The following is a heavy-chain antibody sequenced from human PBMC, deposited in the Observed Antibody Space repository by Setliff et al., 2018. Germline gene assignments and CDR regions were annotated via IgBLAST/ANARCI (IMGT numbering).Heavy chain of an antibody. CDR2: INHSGTT. CDR3: ARGGTYRYFDY. J-gene: IGHJ4*02. Sequence: SETLSLTCGAYGGTFSDCYWTWIRQPPEKGLEWIGEINHSGTTNYNPFLKSRVTMSVDSSKNQFSLKLSSVTAADTAVYYCARGGTYRYFDYWGQGALVTVSS. CDR1: GGTFSDCY. V-gene: IGHV4-34*01.